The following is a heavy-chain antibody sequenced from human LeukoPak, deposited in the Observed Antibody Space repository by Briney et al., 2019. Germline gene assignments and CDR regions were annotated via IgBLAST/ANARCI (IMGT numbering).Heavy chain of an antibody. CDR1: DGSFNDYY. J-gene: IGHJ4*02. CDR3: AREPPGY. Sequence: PSETLSLTCAVYDGSFNDYYWSWIRQPPGKGLEWIGEVNHSGSTNYNPSLKSRVAISVDASKNQFSLRLSSVTAADTAVYYCAREPPGYWGQGILVTVSS. CDR2: VNHSGST. V-gene: IGHV4-34*01.